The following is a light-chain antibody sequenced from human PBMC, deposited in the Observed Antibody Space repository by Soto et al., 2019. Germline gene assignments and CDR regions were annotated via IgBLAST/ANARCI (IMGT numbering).Light chain of an antibody. V-gene: IGLV2-14*01. CDR3: LSKTSTISYV. J-gene: IGLJ1*01. CDR2: EVS. CDR1: TSVVGGYNY. Sequence: QSALTQPASVSGSPGQSIAISCTGTTSVVGGYNYVSWYQQHPGKVPKLLIHEVSNRPSGVSNRFSGSKSGNTASLTISGLQAEDEADYYCLSKTSTISYVFGTGTKVTVL.